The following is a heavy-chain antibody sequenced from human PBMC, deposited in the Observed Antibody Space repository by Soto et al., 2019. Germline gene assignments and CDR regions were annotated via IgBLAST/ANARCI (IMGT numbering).Heavy chain of an antibody. Sequence: PGGSLRLSCAASGFTFSSYAMSWVRRAPGKGLEWVSAISGSGGSTYYADSVKGRFTISRDNSKNTLYLQMNSLRAEDTAVYYCAKDFGSYGNVFDYWGQGTLVTVSS. J-gene: IGHJ4*02. V-gene: IGHV3-23*01. CDR3: AKDFGSYGNVFDY. CDR2: ISGSGGST. CDR1: GFTFSSYA. D-gene: IGHD5-18*01.